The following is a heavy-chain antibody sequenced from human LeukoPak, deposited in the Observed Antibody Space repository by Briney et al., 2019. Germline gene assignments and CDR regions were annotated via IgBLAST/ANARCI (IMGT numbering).Heavy chain of an antibody. V-gene: IGHV3-21*01. CDR2: ISSSSSYI. J-gene: IGHJ5*02. D-gene: IGHD2-2*01. Sequence: NPGGALRLSCAAPGFTFSSYSMNWVRQAPGKGLEWVSSISSSSSYIYYADSVKGRFTISRDNAKNSLYLQMNSLRAEDTAVYHCARGGIVVPAPRFDPWGQGTLVTVSS. CDR1: GFTFSSYS. CDR3: ARGGIVVPAPRFDP.